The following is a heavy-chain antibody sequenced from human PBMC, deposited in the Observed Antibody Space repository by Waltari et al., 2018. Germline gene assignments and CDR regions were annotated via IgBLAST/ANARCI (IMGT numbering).Heavy chain of an antibody. V-gene: IGHV3-33*01. Sequence: QVRLEQSGGGVVQPGGSLRFSCAAPGFTFSYHGMLWVRQAPGMGLEWVSRIWHDGTYKYYADFVKGRFSISRDNSKNMVYLQMNGLRAEDTAVYFCASMATTSDFDYWGQGALVTVSS. CDR3: ASMATTSDFDY. J-gene: IGHJ4*02. D-gene: IGHD4-17*01. CDR2: IWHDGTYK. CDR1: GFTFSYHG.